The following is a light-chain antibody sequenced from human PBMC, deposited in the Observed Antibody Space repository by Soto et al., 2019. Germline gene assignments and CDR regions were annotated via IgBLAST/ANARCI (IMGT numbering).Light chain of an antibody. J-gene: IGKJ5*01. CDR3: QQRNYWQVT. CDR1: QPISSN. CDR2: GAS. Sequence: EIVMTQSPATLSVSPGERATLSCRASQPISSNLAWLQQKPGQAPRLLIYGASSRATGIPARFSGSGSGTDFTLTISSLEPEDFAIYYCQQRNYWQVTFGQGTRLEI. V-gene: IGKV3D-11*01.